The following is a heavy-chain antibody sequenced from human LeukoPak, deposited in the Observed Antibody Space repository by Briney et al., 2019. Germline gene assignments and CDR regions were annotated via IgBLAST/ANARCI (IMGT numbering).Heavy chain of an antibody. V-gene: IGHV3-74*01. D-gene: IGHD6-6*01. J-gene: IGHJ4*02. Sequence: GGSLRLSCAASGFTFSSYWMHWVRQAPGKGLVWVSRINSDGSSTSYADSVKGRFTISRDNAKNSVYLQMNSLRVEDRAVYYCARIGYSSSSWDYWGRGTLVTVSS. CDR2: INSDGSST. CDR1: GFTFSSYW. CDR3: ARIGYSSSSWDY.